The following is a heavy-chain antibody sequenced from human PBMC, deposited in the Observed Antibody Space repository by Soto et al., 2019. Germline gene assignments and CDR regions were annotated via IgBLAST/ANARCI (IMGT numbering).Heavy chain of an antibody. D-gene: IGHD3-16*01. CDR2: SYYSGST. CDR1: GGSISSGDYY. Sequence: SETLSLTCTVSGGSISSGDYYWSWIRQHPGKGLDWIGYSYYSGSTNYNPSLKSRVTIXXXTXXXXXSLXLXXVTXADTAVYYCARGGDYFYGMDVWGQGTTVTVSS. CDR3: ARGGDYFYGMDV. V-gene: IGHV4-31*03. J-gene: IGHJ6*02.